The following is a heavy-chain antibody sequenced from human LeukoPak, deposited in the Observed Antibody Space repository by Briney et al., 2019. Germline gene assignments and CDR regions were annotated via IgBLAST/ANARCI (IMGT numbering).Heavy chain of an antibody. Sequence: ASVKVSCNASGYTFTGYYMHWVRQAPGQGLEWMGWINPNSGGTNYAQKFQGRVTMTRDTSISTAYMELSRLRSDDTAVYYCARAGQLVRYFDYWGQGTLVTVSS. J-gene: IGHJ4*02. V-gene: IGHV1-2*02. CDR3: ARAGQLVRYFDY. CDR2: INPNSGGT. CDR1: GYTFTGYY. D-gene: IGHD6-13*01.